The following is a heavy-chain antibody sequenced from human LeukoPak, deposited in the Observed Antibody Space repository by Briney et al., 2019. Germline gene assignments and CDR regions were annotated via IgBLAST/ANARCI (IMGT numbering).Heavy chain of an antibody. D-gene: IGHD1-26*01. V-gene: IGHV4-4*07. CDR3: ARGPYYSGSHSFDY. CDR2: IYSSGST. Sequence: SETLSLTCTVSSGPISTYYWSWIRQPAGKGLEWIGRIYSSGSTNYNPSLKNRVTMSVDTSKNQFSLKLSSVTAADTAVYYCARGPYYSGSHSFDYWGQATLVTVSS. J-gene: IGHJ4*02. CDR1: SGPISTYY.